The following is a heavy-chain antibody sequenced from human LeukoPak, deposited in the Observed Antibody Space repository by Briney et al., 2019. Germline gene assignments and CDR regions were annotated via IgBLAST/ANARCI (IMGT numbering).Heavy chain of an antibody. J-gene: IGHJ4*02. CDR3: GKGRVSE. CDR1: GFPFNTQD. CDR2: IHADGVGT. Sequence: PGGSLRLSCAASGFPFNTQDMRWVRQAPGKGLECVSSIHADGVGTFYADSVRGRFTISRDNSKNTLDLQMDSLRVEDTAVYYCGKGRVSEWGQGTLVTVSS. D-gene: IGHD6-19*01. V-gene: IGHV3-23*01.